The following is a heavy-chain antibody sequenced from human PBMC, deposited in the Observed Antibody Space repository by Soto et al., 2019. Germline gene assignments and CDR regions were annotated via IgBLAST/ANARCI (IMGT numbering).Heavy chain of an antibody. D-gene: IGHD3-10*01. V-gene: IGHV1-8*01. CDR1: GYTFTNND. Sequence: ASVKVSCKASGYTFTNNDVSWVRQATGQGLEWMGWMNPGSGDTGYAQKFQGRVTMTRDISIATAYMELSSLRSDDTAIYYCATMATFGSLSWFDPWGPGTLVTVSS. J-gene: IGHJ5*02. CDR3: ATMATFGSLSWFDP. CDR2: MNPGSGDT.